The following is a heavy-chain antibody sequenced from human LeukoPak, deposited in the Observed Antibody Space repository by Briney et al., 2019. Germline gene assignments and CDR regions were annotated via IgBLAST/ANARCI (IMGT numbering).Heavy chain of an antibody. CDR3: ARQYDFRSDRIDH. V-gene: IGHV4-39*01. CDR2: MYYSGST. D-gene: IGHD3-3*01. J-gene: IGHJ4*02. Sequence: SETLSLTCTVSGGSISSSSYYWGWIRQPPGKGLEWIGSMYYSGSTYYHPSLRSRVTISVDTSKKQFSLNLSSVTAADTAVYYCARQYDFRSDRIDHWGQGTLVTVSS. CDR1: GGSISSSSYY.